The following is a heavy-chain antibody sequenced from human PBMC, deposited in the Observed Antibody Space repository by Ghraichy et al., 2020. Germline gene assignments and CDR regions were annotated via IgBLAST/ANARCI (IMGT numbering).Heavy chain of an antibody. Sequence: ESLNISCTVSGGSISSYYWSWIRQPPGKGLEWIGYIYYSGSTNYNPSLKSRVTISVDTSKNQFSLKLSSVTAADTAVYYCARQGGEGRYFDWLSRREPYYGMDVWGQGTTVTVSS. CDR1: GGSISSYY. V-gene: IGHV4-59*08. CDR2: IYYSGST. CDR3: ARQGGEGRYFDWLSRREPYYGMDV. J-gene: IGHJ6*02. D-gene: IGHD3-9*01.